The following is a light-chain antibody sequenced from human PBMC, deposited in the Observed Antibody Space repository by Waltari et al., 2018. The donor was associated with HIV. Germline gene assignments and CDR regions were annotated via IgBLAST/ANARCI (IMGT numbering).Light chain of an antibody. CDR3: NSRDSSGNHVF. CDR2: AKN. CDR1: SLRTYY. J-gene: IGLJ2*01. V-gene: IGLV3-19*01. Sequence: SSELTQDPVVSVALGQTVRITCQGDSLRTYYASWYQQKPGQAPVLVIFAKNNRPSGIPDRFSGSGSGNTTSLTITGAQAEDEADYYCNSRDSSGNHVFFGGGTKLTVL.